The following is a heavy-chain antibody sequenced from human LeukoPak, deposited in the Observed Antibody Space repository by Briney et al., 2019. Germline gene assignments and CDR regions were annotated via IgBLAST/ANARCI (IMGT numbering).Heavy chain of an antibody. D-gene: IGHD2-2*01. J-gene: IGHJ5*02. CDR3: ARGGNLYCSSTSCYGNWFDP. CDR2: INHSGST. Sequence: PSETLSLTCAVYGGSFSGYYWSWIRQPPGKGLEWIGEINHSGSTNYNPSLKSRVTISVDTSKNQFSLKLSSVTAADTAVYYCARGGNLYCSSTSCYGNWFDPWGQGTLVTVSS. CDR1: GGSFSGYY. V-gene: IGHV4-34*01.